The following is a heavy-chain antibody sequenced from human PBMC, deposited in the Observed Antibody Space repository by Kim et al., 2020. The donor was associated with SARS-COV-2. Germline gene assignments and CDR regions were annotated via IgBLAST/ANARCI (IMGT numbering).Heavy chain of an antibody. CDR2: IYYSGST. D-gene: IGHD4-4*01. Sequence: SETLSLTCTVSGGSISSYYWSWIRQPPGKGLEWIGYIYYSGSTNYNPSLKSRVTISVETSKNQFSLKLSSVTAADTAVYYCAIGFSTVTTNYYYGMDVWGQGTTVTVSS. CDR3: AIGFSTVTTNYYYGMDV. J-gene: IGHJ6*02. V-gene: IGHV4-59*01. CDR1: GGSISSYY.